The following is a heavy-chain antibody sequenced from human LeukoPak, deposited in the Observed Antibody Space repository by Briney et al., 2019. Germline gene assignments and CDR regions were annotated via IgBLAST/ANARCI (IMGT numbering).Heavy chain of an antibody. CDR2: IYYSGST. V-gene: IGHV4-30-4*01. J-gene: IGHJ4*02. CDR3: ARETGEYYYDSSAGY. CDR1: GGSISSGDYY. D-gene: IGHD3-22*01. Sequence: PSQTLSLTCTVSGGSISSGDYYWSWIRQPPGKGLEWIGYIYYSGSTYYNPSLKSRVTISVDTSKNQFSLKLSSVTAADTAVYYCARETGEYYYDSSAGYWGQGTLVTVSS.